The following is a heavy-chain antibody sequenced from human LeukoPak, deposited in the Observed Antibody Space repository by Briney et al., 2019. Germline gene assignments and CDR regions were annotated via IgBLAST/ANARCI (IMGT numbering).Heavy chain of an antibody. CDR2: INIGGTNT. CDR3: ATDGAGFDT. CDR1: GLTFSDYY. Sequence: GGSLRLSCAASGLTFSDYYMGWIRQAPGKGLEWLSYINIGGTNTHYADSVKGRFTISRDNAKKSLYLEMTNLRAEDTAVYYCATDGAGFDTWGQGVLVTVSS. J-gene: IGHJ5*02. V-gene: IGHV3-11*01.